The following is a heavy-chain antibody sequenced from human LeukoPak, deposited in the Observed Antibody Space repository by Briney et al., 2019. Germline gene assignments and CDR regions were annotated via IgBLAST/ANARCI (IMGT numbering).Heavy chain of an antibody. Sequence: GSLRLSCAASGFTFSSYAMSWVRQAPGKGLEWVSAISGSGGSTYYADSVKGRFTISRDNSKNTLYLQMNSLRAEDTAVYYCAKGLLGCSSTSCPGGYWGQGTLVTVSS. V-gene: IGHV3-23*01. D-gene: IGHD2-2*01. CDR1: GFTFSSYA. CDR2: ISGSGGST. J-gene: IGHJ4*02. CDR3: AKGLLGCSSTSCPGGY.